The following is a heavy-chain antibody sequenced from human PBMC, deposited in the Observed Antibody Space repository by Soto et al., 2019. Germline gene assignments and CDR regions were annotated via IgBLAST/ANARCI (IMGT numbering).Heavy chain of an antibody. CDR2: IYPGDSDT. Sequence: GESLKISCKGSGYSFTSYWIGWVRQMPGKGLEWMGIIYPGDSDTRYSPSFQGQVTISAEKSISTAYLQWSSLKASDTAMYYCARLYYYDSSGYWGGLINPPYFDYWGQGTLVTVSS. CDR3: ARLYYYDSSGYWGGLINPPYFDY. D-gene: IGHD3-22*01. V-gene: IGHV5-51*01. J-gene: IGHJ4*02. CDR1: GYSFTSYW.